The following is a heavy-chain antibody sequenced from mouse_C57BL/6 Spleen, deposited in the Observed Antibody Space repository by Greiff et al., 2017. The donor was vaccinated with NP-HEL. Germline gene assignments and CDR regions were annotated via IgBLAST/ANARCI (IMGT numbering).Heavy chain of an antibody. CDR1: GYTFTSYW. V-gene: IGHV1-50*01. CDR2: IDPSDSYT. J-gene: IGHJ2*01. CDR3: ARRYDGSSIFDD. Sequence: QVQLQQPGAELVRPGASVKLSCKASGYTFTSYWMQWVKQRPGQGLEWIGEIDPSDSYTNYNQKFKGKATLTVDTSSSTAYMQLSSLTSEDSAVYYCARRYDGSSIFDDWGQGTTLTVSS. D-gene: IGHD1-1*01.